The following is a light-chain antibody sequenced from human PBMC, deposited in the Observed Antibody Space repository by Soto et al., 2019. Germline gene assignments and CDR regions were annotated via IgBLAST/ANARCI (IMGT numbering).Light chain of an antibody. Sequence: QSALTQPPSASGSPGQSVTISCTGTGSDIGAYNYVSWYQQHPGKAPKLIIYGVTNRPSGVSNRFSGSKSGNTASLTISGLQAEDEADYYCSSYTTRSTYVVLGGGTKVTVL. CDR1: GSDIGAYNY. CDR2: GVT. V-gene: IGLV2-14*01. CDR3: SSYTTRSTYVV. J-gene: IGLJ2*01.